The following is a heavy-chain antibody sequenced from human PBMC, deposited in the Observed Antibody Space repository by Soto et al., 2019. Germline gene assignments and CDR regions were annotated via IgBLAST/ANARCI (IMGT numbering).Heavy chain of an antibody. Sequence: GGSLRLSCAASGFTFSSYAMSWVRQAPGKGPEWVSAISGSGDSTYYADSVKGRFTISRDNSKNTLYLQMNSLRAEDTAVYYCAKARLIRSGSYRDDPFDIWGQGTMVTVSS. J-gene: IGHJ3*02. CDR1: GFTFSSYA. CDR3: AKARLIRSGSYRDDPFDI. CDR2: ISGSGDST. D-gene: IGHD1-26*01. V-gene: IGHV3-23*01.